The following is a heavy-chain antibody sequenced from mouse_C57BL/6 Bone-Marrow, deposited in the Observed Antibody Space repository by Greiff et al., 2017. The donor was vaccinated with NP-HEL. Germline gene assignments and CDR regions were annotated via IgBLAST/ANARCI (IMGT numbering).Heavy chain of an antibody. Sequence: VQLQQSGAELVKPGASVKLSCKASGYTFPSYWMHWVKQRPGQGLEWIGMIHPNSGSTNYNEKFKSKATLTVDKSSSTAYMQLSSLTSEDSAVYYCARSGFYWYFEVWGTGTTVTVSS. CDR1: GYTFPSYW. CDR2: IHPNSGST. D-gene: IGHD2-2*01. J-gene: IGHJ1*03. CDR3: ARSGFYWYFEV. V-gene: IGHV1-64*01.